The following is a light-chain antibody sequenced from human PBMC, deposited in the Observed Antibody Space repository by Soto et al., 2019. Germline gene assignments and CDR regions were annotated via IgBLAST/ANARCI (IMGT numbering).Light chain of an antibody. V-gene: IGKV3-15*01. CDR2: GPS. CDR3: QQYNNWPLT. CDR1: QSISSN. J-gene: IGKJ4*01. Sequence: EIVMTQSPATLSVSPGERSTLSCRASQSISSNLAWYQQKPGQAPRLLIDGPSTRATGIPARFSGSGSGTEFTLTISSLQSEDFAVYYCQQYNNWPLTFGGGTKVEIK.